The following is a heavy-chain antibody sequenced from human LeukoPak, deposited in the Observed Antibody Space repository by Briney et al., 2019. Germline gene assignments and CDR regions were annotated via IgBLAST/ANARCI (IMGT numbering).Heavy chain of an antibody. CDR3: VRLGSTSPGNWCKLFDQ. J-gene: IGHJ4*02. CDR1: GFTFSSYA. CDR2: ISYDGSNK. D-gene: IGHD2-2*01. V-gene: IGHV3-30*04. Sequence: GGSLRLSCAASGFTFSSYAMHWVRQAPGKGLEWVAVISYDGSNKYYADSVKGRFTISRDNSKNTLYLQMNSLRAEDTAVYYCVRLGSTSPGNWCKLFDQWGQGTLVTVSS.